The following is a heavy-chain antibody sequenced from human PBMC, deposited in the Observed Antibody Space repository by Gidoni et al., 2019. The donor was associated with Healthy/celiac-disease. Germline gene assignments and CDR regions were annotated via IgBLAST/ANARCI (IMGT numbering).Heavy chain of an antibody. CDR1: GFTFDDYA. J-gene: IGHJ3*02. Sequence: EVQLVESGGGLVQPGRSLRLSCAASGFTFDDYAMHWVRQAPGKGLEWVSGISWNSGSIGYADSVKGRFTISRDNAKNSLYLQMNSLRAEDTALYYCAKEGGMTTVTNRRGFAFDIWGQGTMVTVSS. CDR2: ISWNSGSI. D-gene: IGHD4-17*01. CDR3: AKEGGMTTVTNRRGFAFDI. V-gene: IGHV3-9*01.